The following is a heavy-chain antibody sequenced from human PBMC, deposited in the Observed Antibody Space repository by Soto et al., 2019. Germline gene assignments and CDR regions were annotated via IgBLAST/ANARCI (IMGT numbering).Heavy chain of an antibody. V-gene: IGHV3-23*01. J-gene: IGHJ4*02. CDR2: ISNSGGTT. D-gene: IGHD6-19*01. CDR3: AKTPRQWLVYFDY. Sequence: EVQLLESGEGLVQPGGSLRLSCAASGFTFSNYAMSWVRQAPGKGLEWVSAISNSGGTTYYADSVKGRFTISRDNSKDKLQLQMNSLRAEDTAVYYCAKTPRQWLVYFDYWGQGTLVTVSS. CDR1: GFTFSNYA.